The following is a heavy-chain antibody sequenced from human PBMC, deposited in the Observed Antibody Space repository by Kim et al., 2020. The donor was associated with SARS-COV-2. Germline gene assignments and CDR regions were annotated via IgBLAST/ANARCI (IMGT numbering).Heavy chain of an antibody. CDR2: IKQDGSEK. Sequence: GGSLRLSCAASGFTFSSYWMSWVRQAPGKGLEWVANIKQDGSEKYYVDSVKGRFTISRDNAKNSLYLQMNSLRAEDTAVYYCARGGGLRYFDWSRIDYYSYGMDVWGQGTTVTVSS. CDR1: GFTFSSYW. CDR3: ARGGGLRYFDWSRIDYYSYGMDV. J-gene: IGHJ6*02. D-gene: IGHD3-9*01. V-gene: IGHV3-7*03.